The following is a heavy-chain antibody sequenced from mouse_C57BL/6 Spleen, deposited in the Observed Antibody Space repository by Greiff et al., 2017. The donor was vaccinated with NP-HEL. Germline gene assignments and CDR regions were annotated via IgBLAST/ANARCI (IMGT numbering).Heavy chain of an antibody. CDR1: GFTFSDYY. CDR3: ARDRGNYYFDY. CDR2: INYDGSST. Sequence: EVNVVESEGGLVQPGSSMKLSCTASGFTFSDYYMAWVRQVPEKGLEWVANINYDGSSTYYLDSLKSRFIISRDNAKNILYLQMSSLKSEDTATYYCARDRGNYYFDYWGQGTTLTVSS. V-gene: IGHV5-16*01. J-gene: IGHJ2*01. D-gene: IGHD2-1*01.